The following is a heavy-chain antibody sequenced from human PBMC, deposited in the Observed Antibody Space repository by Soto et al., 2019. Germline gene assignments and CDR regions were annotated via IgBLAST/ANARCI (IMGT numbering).Heavy chain of an antibody. Sequence: QVQLQESGPGLVKPSETLSLTCTVSGGSVSSGSYYWSWIRQPPGKGLEWIGYIYYSGSTNYNPSLKSRVTISVDTSKNQCSLKLSSVTAADTAVYYCARVSTNNPSTVTTRDYWGQGTLVTVSS. J-gene: IGHJ4*02. CDR3: ARVSTNNPSTVTTRDY. D-gene: IGHD4-17*01. V-gene: IGHV4-61*01. CDR1: GGSVSSGSYY. CDR2: IYYSGST.